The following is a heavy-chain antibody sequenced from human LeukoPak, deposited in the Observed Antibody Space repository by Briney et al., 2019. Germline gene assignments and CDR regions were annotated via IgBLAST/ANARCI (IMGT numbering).Heavy chain of an antibody. V-gene: IGHV4-59*08. J-gene: IGHJ3*02. CDR1: GDSVSGYY. D-gene: IGHD2/OR15-2a*01. Sequence: PSETLSLTCIVSGDSVSGYYWSWIRQPPGKGLEWIGYIYYSGSTNYNPSLKSRVTISVDTSKNQFSLKLSSVTAADTAVYYCARKYYRNAFDIWGQGTMVTVSS. CDR2: IYYSGST. CDR3: ARKYYRNAFDI.